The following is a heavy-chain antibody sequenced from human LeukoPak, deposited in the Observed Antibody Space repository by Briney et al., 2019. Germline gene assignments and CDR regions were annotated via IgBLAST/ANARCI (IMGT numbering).Heavy chain of an antibody. CDR1: GGSISSYY. D-gene: IGHD3-10*01. V-gene: IGHV4-59*01. Sequence: SETLSLTCTVSGGSISSYYWSWIRQPPGKGLEWIGYIYYSGSTNYNPSLKSRVTISVDTSKNQFSLKLGSVTAADTAVYYCARGKWFGELLLGYWGQGTLVTVSS. CDR2: IYYSGST. CDR3: ARGKWFGELLLGY. J-gene: IGHJ4*02.